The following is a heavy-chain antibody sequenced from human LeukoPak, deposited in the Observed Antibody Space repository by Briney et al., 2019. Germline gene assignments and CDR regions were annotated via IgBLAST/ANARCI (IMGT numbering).Heavy chain of an antibody. CDR2: IYYSGST. Sequence: SETLSLTCTVSGGSISSYYWSWIRQPPGKGLEWIGYIYYSGSTNYNPSLKSRVTISVDTSKNQFSLKLSSVTAADTAVYYCARGVYHLPRDYYYYYMDVWGKGTTVTVSS. J-gene: IGHJ6*03. D-gene: IGHD2-2*01. CDR1: GGSISSYY. V-gene: IGHV4-59*01. CDR3: ARGVYHLPRDYYYYYMDV.